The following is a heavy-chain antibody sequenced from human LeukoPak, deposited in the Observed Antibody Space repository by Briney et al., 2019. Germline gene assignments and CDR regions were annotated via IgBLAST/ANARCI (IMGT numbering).Heavy chain of an antibody. D-gene: IGHD2/OR15-2a*01. V-gene: IGHV1-69*04. Sequence: GASVKVSCKASGGTFSSYAISWVRQAPGQGLEWMGRIIPILGIANYAQKFQGRVTITADKSTSTAYMELSSLRSEDTAVYYCARDPEFSSEGFWGQGTLVTVSS. CDR3: ARDPEFSSEGF. CDR1: GGTFSSYA. J-gene: IGHJ4*02. CDR2: IIPILGIA.